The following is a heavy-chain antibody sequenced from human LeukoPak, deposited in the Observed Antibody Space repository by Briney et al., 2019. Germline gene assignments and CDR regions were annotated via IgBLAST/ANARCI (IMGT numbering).Heavy chain of an antibody. Sequence: SQTLSLTCVVSGDSVSSKNDAWNWIRQSTSRGLEWLERTYYRSKWYNDYAESMEGRMTISQDTSKNQYSLHLNSVTPDDTAVYYCARDFGTTGWHTFDYWGQGTLVTVSS. V-gene: IGHV6-1*01. CDR2: TYYRSKWYN. CDR1: GDSVSSKNDA. CDR3: ARDFGTTGWHTFDY. J-gene: IGHJ4*02. D-gene: IGHD6-19*01.